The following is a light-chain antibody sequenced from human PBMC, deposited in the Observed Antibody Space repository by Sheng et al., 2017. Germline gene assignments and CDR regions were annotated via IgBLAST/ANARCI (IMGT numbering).Light chain of an antibody. CDR1: YVGAQS. CDR2: ENR. CDR3: QVWEKTSDQFV. J-gene: IGLJ1*01. V-gene: IGLV3-21*02. Sequence: SYVLTQPPSVSVAPGQTASLTCVGDYVGAQSVHWYQQKPGQAPMLVVYENRARPSGIPERISGLQIWAHGHPDISRVEAGDEADYFCQVWEKTSDQFVFGSGTKVTVL.